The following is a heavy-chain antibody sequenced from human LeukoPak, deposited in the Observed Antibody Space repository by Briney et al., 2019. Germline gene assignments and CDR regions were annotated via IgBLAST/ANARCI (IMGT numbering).Heavy chain of an antibody. CDR1: GFTFSSYW. CDR2: IKQDGSEE. Sequence: QSGGSLRLSCAASGFTFSSYWMSWVRQAPGTGLEWVANIKQDGSEEYYVDSVRGRLTISRDNAKNSLYLQMNSLSAEDTAVYYCARVQLGGSWFFDLWGRGTLVTVSS. V-gene: IGHV3-7*03. J-gene: IGHJ2*01. D-gene: IGHD5-12*01. CDR3: ARVQLGGSWFFDL.